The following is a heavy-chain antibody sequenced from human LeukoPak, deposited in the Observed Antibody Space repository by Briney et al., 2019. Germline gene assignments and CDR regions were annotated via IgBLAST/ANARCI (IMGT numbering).Heavy chain of an antibody. CDR2: ISPYTGDT. V-gene: IGHV1-18*04. CDR1: GYTFSSYG. CDR3: ASYDSSGYYADY. J-gene: IGHJ4*02. Sequence: ASVKVSCKASGYTFSSYGISWVRQAPGQGLEWMGPISPYTGDTKYAERLQDRVIMTTDTSTRTAYMELSSLRSEDTAVYYCASYDSSGYYADYWGQGTLVTVSS. D-gene: IGHD3-22*01.